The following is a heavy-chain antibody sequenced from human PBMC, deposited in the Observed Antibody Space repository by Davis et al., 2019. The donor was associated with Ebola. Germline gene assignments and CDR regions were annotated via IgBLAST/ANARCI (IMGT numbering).Heavy chain of an antibody. Sequence: GESLKISCQGSGYSFTTYWIVWVRQMPGKGLEYMGIIYPDDSDARYSPSFQGHVTFSADKSINTAYLQWSSLKASDTAMYFCARRGETGMFRRGVFDIWGQGTMVTVSS. J-gene: IGHJ3*02. V-gene: IGHV5-51*01. CDR1: GYSFTTYW. D-gene: IGHD3-10*01. CDR3: ARRGETGMFRRGVFDI. CDR2: IYPDDSDA.